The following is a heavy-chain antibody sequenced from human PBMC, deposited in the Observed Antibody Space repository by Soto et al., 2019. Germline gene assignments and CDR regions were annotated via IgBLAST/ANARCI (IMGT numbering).Heavy chain of an antibody. Sequence: QVQLVESGGGLVKPGGSLRLSCAASGFTFSDYYMSWIRQAPGKGLEWVSYISSSSSYTNYADSVKGRFTISRDNAKNSLYLQMNSLRAEDTAVYYCARVVDTAMVNRVPPYFDYWGQGTLVTVSS. D-gene: IGHD5-18*01. J-gene: IGHJ4*02. V-gene: IGHV3-11*06. CDR2: ISSSSSYT. CDR1: GFTFSDYY. CDR3: ARVVDTAMVNRVPPYFDY.